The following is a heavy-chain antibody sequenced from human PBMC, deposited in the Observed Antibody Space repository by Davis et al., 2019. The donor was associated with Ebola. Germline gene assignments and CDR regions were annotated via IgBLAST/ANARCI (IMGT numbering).Heavy chain of an antibody. CDR2: IIPILGIA. J-gene: IGHJ4*02. D-gene: IGHD4-17*01. CDR1: GGTFSSYT. Sequence: AASVKVSCKASGGTFSSYTISWVRQAPGQGLEWMGRIIPILGIANYAQKFQGRVTIPADKSTSTAYMELSRLTSDDTAVYYCASGTTVTTGFDNWGQGTLVTVSS. V-gene: IGHV1-69*02. CDR3: ASGTTVTTGFDN.